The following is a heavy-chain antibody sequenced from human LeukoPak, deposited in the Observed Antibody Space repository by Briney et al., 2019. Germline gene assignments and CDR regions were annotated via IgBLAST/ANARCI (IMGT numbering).Heavy chain of an antibody. J-gene: IGHJ4*02. D-gene: IGHD3-9*01. CDR1: GGSISSSNW. Sequence: PSETLSLTCAVSGGSISSSNWWSWIRQPPGKGLEWIGSIYYSGSTYYNPSLKSRVTISVDTSKNQFSLKLSSVTAADTAVYYCARDSYYDILTGYYPGYFDYWGQGTLVTVSS. CDR2: IYYSGST. CDR3: ARDSYYDILTGYYPGYFDY. V-gene: IGHV4-4*02.